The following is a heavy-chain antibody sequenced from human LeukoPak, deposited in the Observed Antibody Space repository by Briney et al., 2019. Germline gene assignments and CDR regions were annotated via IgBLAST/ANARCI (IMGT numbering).Heavy chain of an antibody. CDR2: IIPIFGTA. V-gene: IGHV1-69*06. D-gene: IGHD3-10*01. Sequence: SVKVSCKASGDTFTTYAIIWVRQAPGQGLEWMGGIIPIFGTANYAQKFQGRVTITADKSTSTAYMELSSLRSDDTAVYYCARGVTMVRGVITFDYWGQGTLVTVSS. CDR1: GDTFTTYA. J-gene: IGHJ4*02. CDR3: ARGVTMVRGVITFDY.